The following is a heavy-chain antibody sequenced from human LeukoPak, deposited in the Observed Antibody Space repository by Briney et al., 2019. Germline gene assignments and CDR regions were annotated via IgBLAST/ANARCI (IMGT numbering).Heavy chain of an antibody. V-gene: IGHV1-46*01. Sequence: GASVKVSCMASGYTFTSYCMHWVRQAPGQGGEWVGIINPSGGSTRYTQKSQGRVALTRDTSTSTVYMELSSLRSEDTAVYYCARDSGMKQQLDYFDYWGQGTLVTVSS. CDR2: INPSGGST. CDR3: ARDSGMKQQLDYFDY. CDR1: GYTFTSYC. J-gene: IGHJ4*02. D-gene: IGHD6-13*01.